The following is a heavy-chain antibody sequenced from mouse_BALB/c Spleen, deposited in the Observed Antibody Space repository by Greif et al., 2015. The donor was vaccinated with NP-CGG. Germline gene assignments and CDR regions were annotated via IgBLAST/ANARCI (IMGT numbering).Heavy chain of an antibody. CDR3: AIYDGYYYYAMDY. V-gene: IGHV1S81*02. CDR2: INPSNGRT. J-gene: IGHJ4*01. CDR1: GYTFTSYW. Sequence: VQLQQSGAELVKPGASVKLPCKASGYTFTSYWMLWVKQRPGQGLEWIGEINPSNGRTNYNEKFKSKATLTVDKSSSTAYMQLSSLTSEDSAVYYCAIYDGYYYYAMDYWGQGTSVTVSS. D-gene: IGHD2-3*01.